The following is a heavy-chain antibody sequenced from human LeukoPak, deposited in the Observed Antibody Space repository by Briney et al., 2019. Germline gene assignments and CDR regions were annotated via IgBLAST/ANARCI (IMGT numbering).Heavy chain of an antibody. Sequence: GGSLRLSCAASGFTFSSYWMSWVRQAPGKGLEWVANIKQDGSEKYYVDSVKGRFTISRDNATNSLYLQMNSLRAEDMAVYYCAIVQAAEDYWGQGHLVTVSS. V-gene: IGHV3-7*01. J-gene: IGHJ4*02. CDR1: GFTFSSYW. D-gene: IGHD6-13*01. CDR2: IKQDGSEK. CDR3: AIVQAAEDY.